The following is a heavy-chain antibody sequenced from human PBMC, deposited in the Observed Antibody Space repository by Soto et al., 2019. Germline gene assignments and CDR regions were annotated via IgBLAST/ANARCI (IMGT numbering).Heavy chain of an antibody. D-gene: IGHD6-13*01. Sequence: QVQLVQSGAEVKKPGASVKVSCKASGYVFTNYFMHWVRQAPGQGLEWMGIINPNGGGTSYAQKFEGRVNMTRDSATSTVYMDLSSLISEDTALYFCAREARSNSWSYYYGMDVWGQGTSVTVSS. CDR2: INPNGGGT. CDR1: GYVFTNYF. CDR3: AREARSNSWSYYYGMDV. J-gene: IGHJ6*02. V-gene: IGHV1-46*01.